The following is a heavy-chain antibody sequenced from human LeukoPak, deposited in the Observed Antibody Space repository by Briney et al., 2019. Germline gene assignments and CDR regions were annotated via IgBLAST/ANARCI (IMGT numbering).Heavy chain of an antibody. Sequence: GRSLRLSCAASGFTFDDYALHWVRQAPGKGLEWVSGISWNSGSIGFADSVKGRFTISRDNAKNSLYLQMNSLRAEDTALYYCAKDREIVGATNYFDYWGQGTLVTVSS. CDR1: GFTFDDYA. J-gene: IGHJ4*02. D-gene: IGHD1-26*01. CDR2: ISWNSGSI. V-gene: IGHV3-9*01. CDR3: AKDREIVGATNYFDY.